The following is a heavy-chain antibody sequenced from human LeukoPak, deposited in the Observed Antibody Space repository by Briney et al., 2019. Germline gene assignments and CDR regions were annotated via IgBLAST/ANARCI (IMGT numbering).Heavy chain of an antibody. Sequence: ASVKVSCKASGYTFTGYYMHWVRQAPGKGLEWMGGFDPEDVETIYPQKFQGRVTMTEDTSTATAYMDLSSLRPDDTAVYYCATDFYRGRQFDYWGQGTLVTVSS. D-gene: IGHD2/OR15-2a*01. CDR1: GYTFTGYY. CDR2: FDPEDVET. V-gene: IGHV1-24*01. J-gene: IGHJ4*02. CDR3: ATDFYRGRQFDY.